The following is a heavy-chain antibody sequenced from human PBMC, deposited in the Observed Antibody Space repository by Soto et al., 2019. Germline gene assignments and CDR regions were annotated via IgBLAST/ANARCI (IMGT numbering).Heavy chain of an antibody. D-gene: IGHD3-10*01. V-gene: IGHV4-59*08. CDR1: GGSISSYY. Sequence: SETLSLTCTVSGGSISSYYWSWIRQPPGEGLEWVGYIYYSGSANYNPSLKSRVTISVDTSKNQFSLKLSSVTAADTAVYYCARLKTHGSGPYYYYYMDVWGKGTTVTVSS. J-gene: IGHJ6*03. CDR2: IYYSGSA. CDR3: ARLKTHGSGPYYYYYMDV.